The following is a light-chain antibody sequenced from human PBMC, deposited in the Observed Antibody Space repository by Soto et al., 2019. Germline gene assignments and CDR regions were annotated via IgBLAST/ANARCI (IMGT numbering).Light chain of an antibody. J-gene: IGLJ3*02. CDR2: DNN. CDR3: GTWDSSLNVV. Sequence: QSVLTQPPSVSAAPGQKVTISCSGNSSKIGNNYVSWYQQFPGKAPKLLIYDNNKRPSGIPDRFSGSRSSTSATLGITGLQTGDEADYYCGTWDSSLNVVFGGGTKLTVL. CDR1: SSKIGNNY. V-gene: IGLV1-51*01.